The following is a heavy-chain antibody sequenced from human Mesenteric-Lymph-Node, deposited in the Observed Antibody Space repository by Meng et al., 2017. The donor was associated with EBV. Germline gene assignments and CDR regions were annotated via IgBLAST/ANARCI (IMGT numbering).Heavy chain of an antibody. CDR3: ASGGSGTYDPYYYGMDV. CDR1: GYSFKKYA. CDR2: INAGDGNT. D-gene: IGHD3-10*01. Sequence: QVQLVQAGAEVKKPGASVKVSCKASGYSFKKYAMHWVRQAPGQRLEWMGWINAGDGNTKYSQKFQGRVTITRDTSTSTAYMELSSLRSEDTAVYYCASGGSGTYDPYYYGMDVWGQGTTVTVSS. V-gene: IGHV1-3*01. J-gene: IGHJ6*02.